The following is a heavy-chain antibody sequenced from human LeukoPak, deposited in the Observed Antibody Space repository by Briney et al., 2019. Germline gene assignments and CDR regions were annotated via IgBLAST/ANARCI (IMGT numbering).Heavy chain of an antibody. CDR1: GFTFSISA. CDR3: TKDSSSWYGNYYDYMDV. CDR2: ISSSGDIT. Sequence: GGSLRLSCAASGFTFSISAMNWVRQAPGKGLEWVSSISSSGDITYYADSVKGRFTVSRDNPKNTLYLQLNSLRAEDTAVYYCTKDSSSWYGNYYDYMDVWGKGTTVTISS. D-gene: IGHD6-13*01. J-gene: IGHJ6*03. V-gene: IGHV3-23*01.